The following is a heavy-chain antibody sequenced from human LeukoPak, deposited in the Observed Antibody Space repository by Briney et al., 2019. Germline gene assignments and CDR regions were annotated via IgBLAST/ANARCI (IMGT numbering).Heavy chain of an antibody. CDR1: GYTFTSYG. D-gene: IGHD6-13*01. Sequence: ASVKVSCKASGYTFTSYGISWVRQAPGQGLEWMGWISAYNGNTNYAQKLQGRVTMTTDTSTSTAYMELRSLRSDDTAVYYCARCLGSSWYSASSDAFDIWGQGTMVTVSS. CDR2: ISAYNGNT. J-gene: IGHJ3*02. CDR3: ARCLGSSWYSASSDAFDI. V-gene: IGHV1-18*01.